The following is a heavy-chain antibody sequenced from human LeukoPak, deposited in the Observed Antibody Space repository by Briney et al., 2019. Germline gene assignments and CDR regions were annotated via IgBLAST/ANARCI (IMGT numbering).Heavy chain of an antibody. D-gene: IGHD2-2*01. J-gene: IGHJ4*02. Sequence: SETLSLTCAVYGGSFSGYYWSWIRQSPGKGLEWIGEIDRRGSTNYNPSLKSRVTISIDTSKNQFSLKLTSVTAADTAVYYCARPVYCSATTCQGPFDYWGQGTLATVSS. CDR2: IDRRGST. V-gene: IGHV4-34*01. CDR3: ARPVYCSATTCQGPFDY. CDR1: GGSFSGYY.